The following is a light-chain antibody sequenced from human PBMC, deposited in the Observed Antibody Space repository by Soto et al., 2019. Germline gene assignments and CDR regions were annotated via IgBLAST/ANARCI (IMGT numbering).Light chain of an antibody. V-gene: IGKV1-39*01. CDR3: QQSYSNILS. CDR2: ASS. Sequence: DIQLTQSPSSLSASVGDRVTISCRASQNIYTYVNWYQLKAGKAPILLIFASSTLQSGVPYRFSGRGSGADFSLTISSRQSEDFATYYCQQSYSNILSFGGGTRVEL. CDR1: QNIYTY. J-gene: IGKJ4*01.